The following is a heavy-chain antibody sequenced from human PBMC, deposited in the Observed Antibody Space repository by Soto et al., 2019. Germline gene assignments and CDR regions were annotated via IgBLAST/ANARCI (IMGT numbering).Heavy chain of an antibody. CDR3: AKGRSYYYYYGVDV. V-gene: IGHV3-23*01. Sequence: EVPLLESGGGLVQPGGSLRLSCAASGFTFSSCAMGWVRQAPGKGLEWVSDIIDSGASTYYADSVKGRFTISRDNSKSTLYLQMNSLRAEDTALYYCAKGRSYYYYYGVDVWGQGTTVTVS. J-gene: IGHJ6*02. CDR2: IIDSGAST. CDR1: GFTFSSCA.